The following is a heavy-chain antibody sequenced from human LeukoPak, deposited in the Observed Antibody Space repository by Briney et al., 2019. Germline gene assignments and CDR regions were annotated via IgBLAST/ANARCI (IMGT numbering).Heavy chain of an antibody. CDR3: ARELYDILTGWENYYYYYMDV. CDR2: ITPNSGDT. V-gene: IGHV1-2*02. Sequence: ASVKVSCKASGYTFTGYYLHWVRLAPGQGLEWMGWITPNSGDTDYALKFQGRVTMTRDTSISTAYMELSRLRSDDTAVYYCARELYDILTGWENYYYYYMDVWGKGTTVTISS. J-gene: IGHJ6*03. D-gene: IGHD3-9*01. CDR1: GYTFTGYY.